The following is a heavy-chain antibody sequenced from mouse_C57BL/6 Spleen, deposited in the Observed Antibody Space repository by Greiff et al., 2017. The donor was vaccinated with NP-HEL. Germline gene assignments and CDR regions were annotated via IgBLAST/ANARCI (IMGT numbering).Heavy chain of an antibody. CDR2: INHDGSST. Sequence: EVQLVESEGGLVQPGSSMKLSCTASGFTFSDYYMAWVRQVPEKGLEWVANINHDGSSTYYLDSLKSRFIISRDNAKTILYLQMSSLKSEDTATYYCARERVGGYAMDSWGQGTSVTVSS. J-gene: IGHJ4*01. CDR1: GFTFSDYY. V-gene: IGHV5-16*01. CDR3: ARERVGGYAMDS.